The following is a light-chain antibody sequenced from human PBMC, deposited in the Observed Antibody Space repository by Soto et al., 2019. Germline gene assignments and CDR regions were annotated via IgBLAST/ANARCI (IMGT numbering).Light chain of an antibody. CDR1: SSDVGGYNY. CDR3: SSYTGSSTYVV. J-gene: IGLJ2*01. Sequence: QSALTQPASVSGSPGQSITISCTGTSSDVGGYNYVSWYQQHPGKAPKLMIYDVSNRPSGVSNRFSGSKSANTASLTISGLQAEDEDDYSCSSYTGSSTYVVFGGGTKLTVL. CDR2: DVS. V-gene: IGLV2-14*01.